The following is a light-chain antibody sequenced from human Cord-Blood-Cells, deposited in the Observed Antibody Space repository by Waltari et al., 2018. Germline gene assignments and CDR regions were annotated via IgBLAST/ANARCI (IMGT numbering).Light chain of an antibody. V-gene: IGKV1-27*01. CDR2: ASS. CDR3: QKYNSAPLT. Sequence: DIQMTQSPSSLSASVGDRVTITCRASQGLSNYLAWYQQKPGKVPKLLIYASSTLQSGVXXXFSGSGSGTDFTITISSLQPEDVATYYCQKYNSAPLTFGGGTKVEIK. CDR1: QGLSNY. J-gene: IGKJ4*01.